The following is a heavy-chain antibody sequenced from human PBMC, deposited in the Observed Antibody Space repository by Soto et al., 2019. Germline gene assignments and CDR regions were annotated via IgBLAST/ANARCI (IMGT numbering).Heavy chain of an antibody. D-gene: IGHD1-1*01. CDR3: ARDLNTGHIDY. CDR2: IWFDGSKK. J-gene: IGHJ4*02. Sequence: QVQMVESGGGVVQPGTSLRLSCVASGFTFGRSGMHWVRQAPGGALEWVAIIWFDGSKKYYADSVKGRLTVSRDNSKNTLYLQMDSLRGVDTAVYYCARDLNTGHIDYWGQGTLVTVSS. CDR1: GFTFGRSG. V-gene: IGHV3-33*01.